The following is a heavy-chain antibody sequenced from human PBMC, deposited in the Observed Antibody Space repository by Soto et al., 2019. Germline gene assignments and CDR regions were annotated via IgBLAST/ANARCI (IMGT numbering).Heavy chain of an antibody. D-gene: IGHD6-19*01. Sequence: QVQLVQSGAEVKKPGSSVKVSCKASGGTFSSYTISWVRQAPGQGLEWMGRIIPILGIANYAQKFQGRVTITADKSTSTPYVELSSLSSEDTAVYYCARGLEVAGQKATGYFDLGGRGTLVTFSS. CDR1: GGTFSSYT. CDR2: IIPILGIA. CDR3: ARGLEVAGQKATGYFDL. V-gene: IGHV1-69*02. J-gene: IGHJ2*01.